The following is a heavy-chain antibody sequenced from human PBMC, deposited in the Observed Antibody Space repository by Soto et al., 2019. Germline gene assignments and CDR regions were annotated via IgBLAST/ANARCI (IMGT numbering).Heavy chain of an antibody. CDR1: GFTFDDYA. CDR2: ISWNSGSI. D-gene: IGHD6-6*01. V-gene: IGHV3-9*01. Sequence: GGSLRLSCAASGFTFDDYAMHWVRQAPGKSLEWVSGISWNSGSIGYADSVKGRFTISRDNAKNSLYLQMNSLRAEDTALYYCAKDMGRVGIAARRAYYYYGMDVWGQGTTVTVSS. CDR3: AKDMGRVGIAARRAYYYYGMDV. J-gene: IGHJ6*02.